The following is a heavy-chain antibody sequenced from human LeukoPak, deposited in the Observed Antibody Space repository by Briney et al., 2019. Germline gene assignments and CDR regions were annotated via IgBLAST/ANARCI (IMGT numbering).Heavy chain of an antibody. J-gene: IGHJ4*02. CDR2: ISGSGGST. Sequence: GGSLRLSCAASGFTFSSYAMSWFRQAPGKGLEWVSAISGSGGSTYYADSVKGRFTISRDNSKNTLYLQMNSLRAEDTAVYYCAKDLNIYYDSSGYYNWGQGTLVTVSS. CDR3: AKDLNIYYDSSGYYN. D-gene: IGHD3-22*01. V-gene: IGHV3-23*01. CDR1: GFTFSSYA.